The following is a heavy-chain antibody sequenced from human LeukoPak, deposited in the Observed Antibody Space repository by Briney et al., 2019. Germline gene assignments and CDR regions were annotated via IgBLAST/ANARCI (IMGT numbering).Heavy chain of an antibody. Sequence: PSETLSLTCAVYGGSFSGYYWSWIRQPPGKGLEWIGEINHSGSTNYNPSLKSRVTISVDTSKNQFSLKLSSVTAADTAVYYCARGVRIRSAFFDYWGQGTLVTVSS. CDR1: GGSFSGYY. CDR3: ARGVRIRSAFFDY. V-gene: IGHV4-34*01. J-gene: IGHJ4*02. CDR2: INHSGST. D-gene: IGHD2-15*01.